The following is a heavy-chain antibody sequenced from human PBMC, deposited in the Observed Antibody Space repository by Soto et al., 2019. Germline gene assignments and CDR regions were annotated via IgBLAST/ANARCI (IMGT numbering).Heavy chain of an antibody. Sequence: SETLSLTCAVSGGSISSSNWWSWVRQPPGKGLEWIGEIYHSGSTNYNPSLKSRVTISVDKSKNQFSLKLSSVTAADTAVYYCARATLRVVTAIIDAFDIWGQGTMVTVS. CDR3: ARATLRVVTAIIDAFDI. D-gene: IGHD2-21*02. V-gene: IGHV4-4*02. CDR2: IYHSGST. J-gene: IGHJ3*02. CDR1: GGSISSSNW.